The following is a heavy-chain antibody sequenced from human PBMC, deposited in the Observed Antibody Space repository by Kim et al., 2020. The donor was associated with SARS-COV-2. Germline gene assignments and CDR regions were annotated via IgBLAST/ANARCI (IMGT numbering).Heavy chain of an antibody. D-gene: IGHD2-15*01. CDR3: ARVSGGGNAVRKRSVDY. V-gene: IGHV4-31*02. J-gene: IGHJ4*02. Sequence: SLKSRVTISVDTSKNQFSLKLSSVTAADTAVYYCARVSGGGNAVRKRSVDYWGQGTLVTVSS.